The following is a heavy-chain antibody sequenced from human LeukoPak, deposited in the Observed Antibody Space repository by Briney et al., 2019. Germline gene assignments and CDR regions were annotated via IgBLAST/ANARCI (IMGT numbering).Heavy chain of an antibody. CDR3: ARAPPYCSGGSCSLDY. CDR1: GFTFSSYW. V-gene: IGHV4-34*01. J-gene: IGHJ4*02. D-gene: IGHD2-15*01. Sequence: GSLRLSCAASGFTFSSYWMSWVRQPPGKGLEWIGEINHSGSTNYNPSLESRVTISVDTSKNQFSLKLSSVTAADTAVYYCARAPPYCSGGSCSLDYWGQGTLVTVSS. CDR2: INHSGST.